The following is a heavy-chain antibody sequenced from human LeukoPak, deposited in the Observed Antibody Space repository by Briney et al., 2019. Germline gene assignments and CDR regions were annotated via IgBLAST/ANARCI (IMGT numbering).Heavy chain of an antibody. V-gene: IGHV4-30-2*01. CDR3: ARRGTNFWFDP. CDR2: IYHSGST. CDR1: GDSITSGGYS. Sequence: PSQTLSLTCAVSGDSITSGGYSWGWIRQPPGKGLEWIGDIYHSGSTFYNSSLNSRVAISVDMSRNQFSLNLNSVTAADTAMYYCARRGTNFWFDPWGQGILVTVSS. J-gene: IGHJ5*02. D-gene: IGHD1-1*01.